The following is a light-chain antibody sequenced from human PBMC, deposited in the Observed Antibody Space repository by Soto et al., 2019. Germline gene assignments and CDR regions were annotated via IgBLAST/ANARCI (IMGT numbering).Light chain of an antibody. CDR1: TSDVDYNR. V-gene: IGLV2-14*01. Sequence: QSALTQPASVTGSPGQSITISCTGTTSDVDYNRVSWYQQYPGTAPKLMINEVTNRPSGVSDRFSGSKSGNTASLTISGLQPEDEADYYCAVWDDSLKGPVFGGGTQLTVL. CDR3: AVWDDSLKGPV. J-gene: IGLJ7*01. CDR2: EVT.